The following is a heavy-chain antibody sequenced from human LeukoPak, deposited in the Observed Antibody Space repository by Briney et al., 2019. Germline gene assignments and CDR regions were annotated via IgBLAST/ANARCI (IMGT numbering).Heavy chain of an antibody. CDR1: GFTFSSYS. CDR2: ISSSSAI. CDR3: AREDLDYGDPVD. Sequence: PGGSLRLSCAASGFTFSSYSMNWVRQAPGKGLEWVSYISSSSAIYYADSVKGRFTISRDNAKNPLYLQMNSLRAEDSAVYYCAREDLDYGDPVDWGQGTLVTVSS. V-gene: IGHV3-48*04. J-gene: IGHJ4*02. D-gene: IGHD4-17*01.